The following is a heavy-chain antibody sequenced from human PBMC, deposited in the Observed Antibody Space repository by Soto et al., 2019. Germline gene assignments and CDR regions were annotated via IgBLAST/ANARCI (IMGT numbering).Heavy chain of an antibody. CDR3: ARASRNWNFDY. Sequence: SETLSLTCTVSGGSISFYYWTWIRQPPGKGLEYIGYIYYSGGTNYNPSLKSRVTISVDTSKNQFSLKLSSVTAADTAVYYCARASRNWNFDYWGQGTLVTVSS. CDR1: GGSISFYY. CDR2: IYYSGGT. D-gene: IGHD1-1*01. V-gene: IGHV4-59*01. J-gene: IGHJ4*02.